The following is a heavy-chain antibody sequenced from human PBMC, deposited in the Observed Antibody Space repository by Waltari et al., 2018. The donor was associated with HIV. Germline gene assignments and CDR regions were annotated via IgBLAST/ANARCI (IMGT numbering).Heavy chain of an antibody. Sequence: QVQLVESGGGVVQSGRSLRLSCATSGFIFSNYGMHWVRQAPGKGLEWVEIICYDGSNKYFADSVKGRFTISRDNSKNTLYLQMNSLRAEDTAVYYCARDRSSSWYGRDYYYYGMDVWGQGTTVTVSS. CDR3: ARDRSSSWYGRDYYYYGMDV. V-gene: IGHV3-33*01. D-gene: IGHD6-13*01. J-gene: IGHJ6*02. CDR1: GFIFSNYG. CDR2: ICYDGSNK.